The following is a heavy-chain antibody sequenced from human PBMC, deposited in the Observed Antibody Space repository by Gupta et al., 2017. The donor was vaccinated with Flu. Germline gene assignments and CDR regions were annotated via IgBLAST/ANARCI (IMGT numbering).Heavy chain of an antibody. CDR2: IIPSFGTA. CDR1: VGTFSNYA. V-gene: IGHV1-69*01. CDR3: ARDMGRATVTRYYYHSYMDV. J-gene: IGHJ6*03. D-gene: IGHD4-11*01. Sequence: QVQVVQSGAAVKNPGCSWKVSRKSSVGTFSNYAISWVRQAPGKGLEWMGEIIPSFGTANYPQKFQRRVTITADAYTSTAYMELSSLRSEATAVYYWARDMGRATVTRYYYHSYMDVWGKGTTVTVSS.